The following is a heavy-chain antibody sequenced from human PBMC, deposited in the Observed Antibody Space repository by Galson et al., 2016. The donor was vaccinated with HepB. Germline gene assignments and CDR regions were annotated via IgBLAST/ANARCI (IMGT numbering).Heavy chain of an antibody. J-gene: IGHJ4*02. CDR1: GFTFSNYG. V-gene: IGHV3-30*18. D-gene: IGHD2/OR15-2a*01. CDR2: DSMDGRRK. Sequence: SLRLSCAASGFTFSNYGMHWVRQAPAKGLEWVAADSMDGRRKFYADSVKGRFTISRDNSNNMLFLQMSSLRADDTAVYYCAKRHEYCPAEGCSVDYWGQGTLVSVSS. CDR3: AKRHEYCPAEGCSVDY.